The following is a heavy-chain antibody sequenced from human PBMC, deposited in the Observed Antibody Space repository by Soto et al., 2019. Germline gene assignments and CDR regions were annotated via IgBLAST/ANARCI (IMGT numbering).Heavy chain of an antibody. CDR3: ARGRGIVATINRSLLFDY. CDR2: IYYSGST. D-gene: IGHD5-12*01. Sequence: QVQLQESGPGLVKPSQTLSLTCTVSGGSISSGGYYWSWIRQHPGKGLEWIGYIYYSGSTYYNPYLKSRVTISVDTSTNQFSLKLSSVTAADTAVYYCARGRGIVATINRSLLFDYWGQGTLVTVSS. J-gene: IGHJ4*02. CDR1: GGSISSGGYY. V-gene: IGHV4-31*03.